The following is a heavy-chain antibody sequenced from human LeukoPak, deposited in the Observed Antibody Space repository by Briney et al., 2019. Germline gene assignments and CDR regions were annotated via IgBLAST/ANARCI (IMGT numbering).Heavy chain of an antibody. CDR3: ARESPDIVVVVTAALRRSWFDP. CDR2: IIPIFGTA. Sequence: GASVKVSCKASGGTFSSYAISWVRQAPGQGLEWMGGIIPIFGTANYAQKFQGRVTITADESTSTAYMELSSLRSEDTAVYYCARESPDIVVVVTAALRRSWFDPWGQGTLVTVSS. CDR1: GGTFSSYA. V-gene: IGHV1-69*13. D-gene: IGHD2-15*01. J-gene: IGHJ5*02.